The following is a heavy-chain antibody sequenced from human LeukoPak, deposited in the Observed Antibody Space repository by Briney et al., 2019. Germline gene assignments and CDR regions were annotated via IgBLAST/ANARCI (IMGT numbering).Heavy chain of an antibody. CDR2: ISGSGGST. V-gene: IGHV3-23*01. J-gene: IGHJ4*02. Sequence: GGSLRLSCAASGFTFSSYAMSWVRQAPGKGLEWVSAISGSGGSTYYADSVKGRLTISRDNSKNTLYLQMNSLRAEDTAVYYCAKGGLRLGELSSFDYWGQGTLVTVSS. CDR1: GFTFSSYA. D-gene: IGHD3-16*02. CDR3: AKGGLRLGELSSFDY.